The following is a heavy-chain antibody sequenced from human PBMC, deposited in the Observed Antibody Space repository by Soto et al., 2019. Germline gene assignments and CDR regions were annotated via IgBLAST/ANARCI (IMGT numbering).Heavy chain of an antibody. V-gene: IGHV3-53*01. CDR3: ARDSSLTTHGLDV. Sequence: AGSLRLCCVASGFSVESDYMTWVRQAPGKGLEWVSVIYTTSLAYYADSVKGRFTISRDNSKNTLFLQMNGLRPEDTAVYYCARDSSLTTHGLDVWGQGTTVTVSS. D-gene: IGHD4-17*01. CDR1: GFSVESDY. CDR2: IYTTSLA. J-gene: IGHJ6*02.